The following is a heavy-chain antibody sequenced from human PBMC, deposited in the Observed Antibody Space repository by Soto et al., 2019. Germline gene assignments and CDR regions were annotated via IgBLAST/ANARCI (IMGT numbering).Heavy chain of an antibody. Sequence: ASVKLSCKASGYRFTSYDINWVRQATGQGLEWMGWMNPNSGNTGYAQKFQGRVTMTRNTSISTAYMELSSLRSEDTAVYYCARGNRGTTGIDYWGQGTLVTVSS. CDR2: MNPNSGNT. D-gene: IGHD1-1*01. J-gene: IGHJ4*02. CDR1: GYRFTSYD. V-gene: IGHV1-8*01. CDR3: ARGNRGTTGIDY.